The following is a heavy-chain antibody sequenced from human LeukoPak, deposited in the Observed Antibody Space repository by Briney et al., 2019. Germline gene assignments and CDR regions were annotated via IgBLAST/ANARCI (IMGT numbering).Heavy chain of an antibody. V-gene: IGHV4-30-2*01. CDR3: ASGLLVACFDP. CDR2: IYHSGST. D-gene: IGHD2-21*01. CDR1: GGSISSGGYY. Sequence: SETLSLTCTVSGGSISSGGYYWSWIRQPPGKGLEWIGYIYHSGSTYYNPSLKSRVTISVDRSKNQFSLKLSSVTAADTAVYYCASGLLVACFDPWGQGTLVTVSS. J-gene: IGHJ5*02.